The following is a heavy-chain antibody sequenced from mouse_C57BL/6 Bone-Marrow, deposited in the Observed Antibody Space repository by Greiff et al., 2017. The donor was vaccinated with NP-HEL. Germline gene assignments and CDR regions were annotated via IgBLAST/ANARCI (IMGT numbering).Heavy chain of an antibody. Sequence: QVHVKQSGAELVRPGTSVKVSCKASGYAFTNYLIEWVKQRPGQGLEWIGVINPGSGGTNYNEKFKGKATLTADKSSSTAYMQLSSLTSEDSAVYFCARLVYGSYAMDYWGQGTSVTVSS. V-gene: IGHV1-54*01. J-gene: IGHJ4*01. D-gene: IGHD2-2*01. CDR2: INPGSGGT. CDR1: GYAFTNYL. CDR3: ARLVYGSYAMDY.